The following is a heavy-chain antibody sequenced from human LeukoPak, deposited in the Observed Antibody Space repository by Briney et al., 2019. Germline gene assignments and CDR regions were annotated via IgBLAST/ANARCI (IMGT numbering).Heavy chain of an antibody. CDR3: AKGTRDSTDYPFDY. J-gene: IGHJ4*02. Sequence: PGGSLRLSCAASGFTFSSYAMSWVRQAPGKGLEWVSAISGSGGSTYYADSVKGRFTISRDNSKNTLYLQMNSLRAEDTAVYYCAKGTRDSTDYPFDYWGQGTLVTVSP. CDR1: GFTFSSYA. V-gene: IGHV3-23*01. D-gene: IGHD2-2*01. CDR2: ISGSGGST.